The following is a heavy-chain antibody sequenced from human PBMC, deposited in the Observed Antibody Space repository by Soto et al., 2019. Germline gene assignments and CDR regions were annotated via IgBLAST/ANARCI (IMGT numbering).Heavy chain of an antibody. CDR3: TRGYGDYVRDY. V-gene: IGHV3-73*01. CDR1: GFTFSGSA. Sequence: EVQLVESGGGLVQPGESLKLSCAVSGFTFSGSAMHWVRQASEKGLEWVGRIRSKANNYATAYAASVKGRFTISRDDSKHTAYLQMNSRKSEDTAVYYCTRGYGDYVRDYWGHGTLVTVSS. CDR2: IRSKANNYAT. J-gene: IGHJ4*01. D-gene: IGHD4-17*01.